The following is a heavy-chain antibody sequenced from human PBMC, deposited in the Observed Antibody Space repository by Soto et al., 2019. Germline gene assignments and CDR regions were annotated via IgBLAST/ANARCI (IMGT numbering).Heavy chain of an antibody. J-gene: IGHJ4*02. V-gene: IGHV1-69*06. Sequence: GASVKVSCKASGGTFSSYAISWVRQAPGQGLEWMGGIIPSFGTANYAQKFQGRVTITADKSTSTAYMELSSLRSEDTAVYYCAREESRDGYNYFDYWGQGTLVTVSS. D-gene: IGHD5-12*01. CDR2: IIPSFGTA. CDR1: GGTFSSYA. CDR3: AREESRDGYNYFDY.